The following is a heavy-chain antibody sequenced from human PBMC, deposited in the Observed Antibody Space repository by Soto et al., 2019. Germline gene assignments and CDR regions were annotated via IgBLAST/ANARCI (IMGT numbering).Heavy chain of an antibody. Sequence: SLRLSCAASGFTFSNFVMRWVRQAPGKGLEWVSSISSSSSYIYYADSVKGRSTISRDNAKNSLYLQMNSPRAEDTAVYYCARSAMVRGVPFDYWGQGTLVTVSS. CDR3: ARSAMVRGVPFDY. CDR1: GFTFSNFV. CDR2: ISSSSSYI. V-gene: IGHV3-21*01. D-gene: IGHD3-10*01. J-gene: IGHJ4*02.